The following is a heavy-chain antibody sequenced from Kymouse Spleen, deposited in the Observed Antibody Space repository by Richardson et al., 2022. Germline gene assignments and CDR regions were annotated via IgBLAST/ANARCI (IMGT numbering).Heavy chain of an antibody. V-gene: IGHV3-30*18. CDR1: GFTFSSYG. CDR3: AEAAGTTRDYYYGMDV. J-gene: IGHJ6*02. Sequence: QVQLVESGGGVVQPGRSLRLSCAASGFTFSSYGMHWVRQAPGKGLEWVAVISYDGSNKYYADSVKGRFTISRDNSKNTLYLQMNSLRAEDTAVYYCAEAAGTTRDYYYGMDVWGQGTTVTVSS. D-gene: IGHD1-7*01. CDR2: ISYDGSNK.